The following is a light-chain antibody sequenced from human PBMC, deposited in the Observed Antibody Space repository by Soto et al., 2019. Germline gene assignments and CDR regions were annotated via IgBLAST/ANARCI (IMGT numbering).Light chain of an antibody. V-gene: IGKV1-5*03. CDR2: KAS. J-gene: IGKJ1*01. Sequence: DIQMTQSPSTLSGSVGDRVTITCRASQTISSWLAWYQQKPGKAPKLLIYKASTLKSGDPSRFSGSGSGTQFTLTISSLQPDDFATYYCQPYNRYSEAFGQETKVDLK. CDR1: QTISSW. CDR3: QPYNRYSEA.